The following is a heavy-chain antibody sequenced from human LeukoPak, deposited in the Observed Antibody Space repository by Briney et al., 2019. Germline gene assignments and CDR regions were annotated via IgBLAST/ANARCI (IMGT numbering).Heavy chain of an antibody. J-gene: IGHJ4*02. V-gene: IGHV4-34*01. CDR1: GGSFSGYY. CDR2: INHSGST. D-gene: IGHD2-21*01. Sequence: SETLSLTCAVYGGSFSGYYWSWIRQPPGKGLEWIGEINHSGSTNYNPSLKSRVTISVDTSKNQFSLKLSSVTAADTAVYYCARRRPKGEWYFDYWGQGTLVTVSS. CDR3: ARRRPKGEWYFDY.